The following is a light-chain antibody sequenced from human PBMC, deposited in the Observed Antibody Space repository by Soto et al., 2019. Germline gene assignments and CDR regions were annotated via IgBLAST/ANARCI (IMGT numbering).Light chain of an antibody. Sequence: EIVLTQSPGTLSLSPGERATLSCRASQSVTNFLACYQQKPGQSPSLLIYNASHRATGIPARFSGSGSGTDFTLTISSLEPEDFAVYYCQQRYRWPETFGQGTKVEIK. CDR1: QSVTNF. V-gene: IGKV3-11*01. CDR2: NAS. J-gene: IGKJ1*01. CDR3: QQRYRWPET.